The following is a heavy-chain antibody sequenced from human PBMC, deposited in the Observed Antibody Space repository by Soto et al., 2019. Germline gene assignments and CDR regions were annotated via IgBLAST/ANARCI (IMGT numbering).Heavy chain of an antibody. V-gene: IGHV3-53*01. CDR3: ARDRLGPYYYYYYGMDV. J-gene: IGHJ6*02. CDR1: GFTVSSNY. CDR2: IYSGGST. Sequence: GGSLRLSCAASGFTVSSNYMSWDRQATRQGLEWVSVIYSGGSTYFEDSVKGRFTISRDNSKNTLYLQMNSLRAEDTAVYYCARDRLGPYYYYYYGMDVWGQGTTVTVS. D-gene: IGHD7-27*01.